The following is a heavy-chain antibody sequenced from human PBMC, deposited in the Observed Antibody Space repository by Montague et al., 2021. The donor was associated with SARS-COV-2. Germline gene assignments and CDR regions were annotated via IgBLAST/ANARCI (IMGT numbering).Heavy chain of an antibody. J-gene: IGHJ3*02. D-gene: IGHD6-19*01. CDR2: IYYSGST. V-gene: IGHV4-59*01. CDR3: ARGSGWVGNAFDI. CDR1: GGSISSYY. Sequence: SKTLSLTCTVSGGSISSYYWSWIRQPPGKGLEWIGYIYYSGSTNXXPSLKSRVTISVDTSKNQFSLKLSSVTAADTAVYYCARGSGWVGNAFDIWGQGTMVTVSS.